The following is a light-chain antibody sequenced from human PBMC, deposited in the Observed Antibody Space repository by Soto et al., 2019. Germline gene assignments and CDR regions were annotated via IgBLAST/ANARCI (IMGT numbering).Light chain of an antibody. CDR2: QDS. J-gene: IGLJ2*01. V-gene: IGLV3-1*01. CDR3: QAWDSSTAGVV. CDR1: NLGDKY. Sequence: SFELTQPPSVSVSPGQTASITCSGDNLGDKYACWYQQKPGQSPVLVIYQDSKRPSGIPEGFSGSNSGNTATLTISGTQAMDEADYYCQAWDSSTAGVVFGGGTKLTVL.